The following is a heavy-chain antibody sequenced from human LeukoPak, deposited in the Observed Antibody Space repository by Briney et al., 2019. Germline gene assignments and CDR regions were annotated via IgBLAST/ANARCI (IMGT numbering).Heavy chain of an antibody. Sequence: SETLSLTCTVSGDSLSSSYWSWVRHPAGKGLEWIGRIYTSGYTNYNPSLKSRVTMSVDTSKNQFSLKLTSVTAADTAVYYCARDRGYYSRHDAFDIWGQGTMVTVSS. CDR2: IYTSGYT. D-gene: IGHD3-22*01. CDR1: GDSLSSSY. V-gene: IGHV4-4*07. J-gene: IGHJ3*02. CDR3: ARDRGYYSRHDAFDI.